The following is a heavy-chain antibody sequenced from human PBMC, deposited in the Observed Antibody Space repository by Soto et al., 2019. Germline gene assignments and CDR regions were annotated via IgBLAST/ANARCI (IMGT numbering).Heavy chain of an antibody. V-gene: IGHV1-18*01. CDR2: ISAYNGNT. Sequence: AASVKVSCKASGYTFTSYGISCVRQAPGQGLEWMGWISAYNGNTNYAQKLQGRVTMTTDTSTSTAYMELRSLRSDDTAVYYCARLYDFWSGYYTEDYYYGMDVWGQGTTVTVSS. D-gene: IGHD3-3*01. CDR3: ARLYDFWSGYYTEDYYYGMDV. CDR1: GYTFTSYG. J-gene: IGHJ6*02.